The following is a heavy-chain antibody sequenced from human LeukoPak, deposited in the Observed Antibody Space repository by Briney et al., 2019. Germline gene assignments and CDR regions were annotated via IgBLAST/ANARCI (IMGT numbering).Heavy chain of an antibody. CDR1: GFTFSSYG. D-gene: IGHD3-10*01. CDR3: AKVRGVRGVRTPIDY. Sequence: QPGGSLRLSCAASGFTFSSYGMHWVRQAPGKGLEWVAVISYDGSNKYYADSVKGRFTISRDNSKNTLYLQMNSLRAEDTAVYYCAKVRGVRGVRTPIDYRGQGTLVTGSS. CDR2: ISYDGSNK. V-gene: IGHV3-30*18. J-gene: IGHJ4*02.